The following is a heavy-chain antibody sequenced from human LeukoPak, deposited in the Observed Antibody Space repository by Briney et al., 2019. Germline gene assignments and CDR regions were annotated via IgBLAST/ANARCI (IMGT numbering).Heavy chain of an antibody. D-gene: IGHD2-21*02. CDR1: GYTFTSYY. CDR2: INPSAGST. V-gene: IGHV1-46*01. Sequence: ASVKVSCTASGYTFTSYYMHWVRQAPGQGLEWMGVINPSAGSTDYAQKFQGRVTMTRDTSTSTVYMELSSLRSEDTAVYYCARDGTFDGPKNCGGDCYYFDYWGQGTLVTVSS. CDR3: ARDGTFDGPKNCGGDCYYFDY. J-gene: IGHJ4*02.